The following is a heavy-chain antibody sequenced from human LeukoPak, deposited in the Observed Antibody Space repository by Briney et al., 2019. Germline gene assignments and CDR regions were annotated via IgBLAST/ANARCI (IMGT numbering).Heavy chain of an antibody. Sequence: PGGSLRLSCAASGFTFSSYSMNWVRQAPGKGLEWVSYISSSSSTIYYADSVKGRFTISRDNAKNSLYLQMNSLRDEDTAVYYCARDYYDSSGYYQNLPFDYWGQGTLVTVSS. CDR3: ARDYYDSSGYYQNLPFDY. V-gene: IGHV3-48*02. D-gene: IGHD3-22*01. J-gene: IGHJ4*02. CDR2: ISSSSSTI. CDR1: GFTFSSYS.